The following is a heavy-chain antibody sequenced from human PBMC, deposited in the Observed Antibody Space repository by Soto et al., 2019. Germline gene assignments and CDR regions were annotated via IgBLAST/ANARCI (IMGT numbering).Heavy chain of an antibody. CDR3: ARVPRQREPTLCFDP. CDR1: GGSIGSDYYY. CDR2: IYYSGNT. Sequence: PSETLSLTCTVSGGSIGSDYYYWIWNRQPPGKGLEWIGYIYYSGNTNYNPSLKSRLTISLDTSKNQFSLNLSSVTAADTAVYYCARVPRQREPTLCFDPWGQGTLVTVSS. D-gene: IGHD1-1*01. J-gene: IGHJ5*02. V-gene: IGHV4-30-4*01.